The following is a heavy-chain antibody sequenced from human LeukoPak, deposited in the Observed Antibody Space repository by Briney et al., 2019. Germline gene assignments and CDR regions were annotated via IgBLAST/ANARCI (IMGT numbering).Heavy chain of an antibody. CDR2: IYHRGST. CDR3: ARAFVLVGGTIDY. D-gene: IGHD1-26*01. J-gene: IGHJ4*02. Sequence: PSETLSLTCSVSGYSISSGYYWGWIRQPPGKGLEWIGNIYHRGSTYYNPSLKSRVTISVDTSKDQFSLKLSFVTAADTAVYYCARAFVLVGGTIDYWGRGTLVTVSS. CDR1: GYSISSGYY. V-gene: IGHV4-38-2*02.